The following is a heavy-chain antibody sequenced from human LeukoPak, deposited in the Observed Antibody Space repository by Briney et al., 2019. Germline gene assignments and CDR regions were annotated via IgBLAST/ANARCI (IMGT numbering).Heavy chain of an antibody. J-gene: IGHJ5*02. CDR1: GFTFRSYW. V-gene: IGHV3-74*01. D-gene: IGHD3-9*01. Sequence: GSLRLSCAASGFTFRSYWMHWVRQAPGKGLVWVSRISSDGSTTTYADSVKGRFTISRDNAKNMLYLQMNSLTADDTAVYYCARQSFDWNYYTSGQGTLGTVSS. CDR2: ISSDGSTT. CDR3: ARQSFDWNYYT.